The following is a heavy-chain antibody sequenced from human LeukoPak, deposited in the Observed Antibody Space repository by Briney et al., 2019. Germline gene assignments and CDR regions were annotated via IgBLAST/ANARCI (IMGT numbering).Heavy chain of an antibody. Sequence: PSETLSLTCTVSGGSISSYYWSWIRQPPGKGLEWIGYIYYSGSTNYNPSLKSRVTISVDTSKNQFSLKLSSVTAADTAVYYCAGSQWLVDPEYFQHWGQGTLVTVSS. V-gene: IGHV4-59*08. D-gene: IGHD6-19*01. CDR1: GGSISSYY. J-gene: IGHJ1*01. CDR2: IYYSGST. CDR3: AGSQWLVDPEYFQH.